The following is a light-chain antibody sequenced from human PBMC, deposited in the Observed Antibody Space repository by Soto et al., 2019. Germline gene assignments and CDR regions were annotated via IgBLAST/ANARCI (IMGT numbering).Light chain of an antibody. Sequence: AIQMTQSPSSLSASVGDRVTITCRASQGIRNDLGWYQQKPGKAPNLLIYGASTLQSGVPSRFSGSGSGTDFTLTITSLQPEDSATYCCLQDHKYPFTFGQGTRLEMK. CDR1: QGIRND. CDR2: GAS. CDR3: LQDHKYPFT. V-gene: IGKV1-6*01. J-gene: IGKJ5*01.